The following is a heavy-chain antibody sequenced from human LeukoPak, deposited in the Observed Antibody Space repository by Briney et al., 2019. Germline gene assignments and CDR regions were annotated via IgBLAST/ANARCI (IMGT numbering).Heavy chain of an antibody. V-gene: IGHV3-23*01. CDR2: ISGSGGST. CDR3: AKHHDSSGYYYFDY. CDR1: GFTFSSYA. D-gene: IGHD3-22*01. Sequence: GGSLRLSCAASGFTFSSYAMSGVRQAPGKGLEWVSAISGSGGSTYYADSVKGRFTISRDTSETTLYLQMNSLRAEDTAVYYCAKHHDSSGYYYFDYWGQGTLVIVSS. J-gene: IGHJ4*02.